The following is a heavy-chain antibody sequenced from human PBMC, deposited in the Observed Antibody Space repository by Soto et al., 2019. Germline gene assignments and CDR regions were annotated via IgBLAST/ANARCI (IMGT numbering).Heavy chain of an antibody. V-gene: IGHV3-30-3*01. J-gene: IGHJ6*02. CDR3: ARDDTAAAVDYYCYGMDV. CDR1: GFTFSSYA. Sequence: QVQLVESGGGVVQPGRSLRLSCAASGFTFSSYAMHWVRQAPGKGLEWVAVISYDGSNKYYADSVKGRFTISRYNSKNTLYLQMNSLRAEDTAVYYCARDDTAAAVDYYCYGMDVWGQGTTVTVSS. CDR2: ISYDGSNK. D-gene: IGHD6-13*01.